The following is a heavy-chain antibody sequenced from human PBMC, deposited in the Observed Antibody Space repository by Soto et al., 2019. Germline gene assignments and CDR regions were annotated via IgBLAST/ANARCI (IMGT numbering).Heavy chain of an antibody. CDR1: GFTFSSSD. CDR3: AKDRFSSGYDAFDV. J-gene: IGHJ3*01. D-gene: IGHD6-19*01. V-gene: IGHV3-23*01. Sequence: GGSLRLSCGVSGFTFSSSDMSWVRQAPGKGLEWVSGISDNGYGVYAYYADSVKGRFTISRDTSKNTLYLQMNSLRVEDTAVYYCAKDRFSSGYDAFDVWGQGTMVTVSS. CDR2: ISDNGYGVYA.